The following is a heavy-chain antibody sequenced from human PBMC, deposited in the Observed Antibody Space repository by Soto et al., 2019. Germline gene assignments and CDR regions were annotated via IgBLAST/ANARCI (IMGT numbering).Heavy chain of an antibody. V-gene: IGHV3-33*01. CDR3: ASRSPARDY. D-gene: IGHD2-2*01. CDR1: GFTFSSYG. J-gene: IGHJ4*02. Sequence: QVPMVESGGVVVQPGRSLRLSCAASGFTFSSYGMHWVRQAPGKGLEWVAVIWYDGSKKYYADSVKGRFTISRDNSKNTLYLQMNSLRPEDTAVYYCASRSPARDYWGQGTLVTVSS. CDR2: IWYDGSKK.